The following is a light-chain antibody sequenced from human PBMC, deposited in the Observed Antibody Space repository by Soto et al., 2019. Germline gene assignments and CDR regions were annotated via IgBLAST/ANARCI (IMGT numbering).Light chain of an antibody. V-gene: IGLV2-14*03. CDR3: SSYTGRSTRYV. Sequence: QSALTQPASVSGSPGQSITISCTGTSSDVGTYNSVSWYQQHPDKAPKLMIYDVSNRTSGIPNRFSGSKSGNTASLSISGLQAEDEADYYCSSYTGRSTRYVFGTGTKVTVL. J-gene: IGLJ1*01. CDR1: SSDVGTYNS. CDR2: DVS.